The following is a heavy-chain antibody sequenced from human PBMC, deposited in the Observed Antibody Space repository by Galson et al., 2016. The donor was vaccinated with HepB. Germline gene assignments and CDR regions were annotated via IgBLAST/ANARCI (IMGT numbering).Heavy chain of an antibody. CDR3: VHVSGFGMVTS. CDR2: IYRDADK. J-gene: IGHJ4*02. CDR1: GVSLSTRGVG. V-gene: IGHV2-5*02. D-gene: IGHD3-3*01. Sequence: PALVKPTQTLTLTCTFSGVSLSTRGVGLGWIRQPPGKALEWLALIYRDADKRYSPSLKCRFTITKDTSKTQVVLTMTNLDHVDTATYYCVHVSGFGMVTSWGQGTLVTVSS.